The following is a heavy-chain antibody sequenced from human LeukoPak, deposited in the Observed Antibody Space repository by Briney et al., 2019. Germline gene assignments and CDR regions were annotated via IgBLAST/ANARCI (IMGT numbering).Heavy chain of an antibody. CDR2: ISGSGGST. V-gene: IGHV3-23*01. D-gene: IGHD2-2*01. Sequence: PGGSLRLSCAASGLTFSSYAMSWVRQAPGKGLEWVSAISGSGGSTYYADSVKGRFTISRDNSKNTLYLQMNSLRAEDTAVYYCAKKPPYCSSTSCYYFDYWGQGTLVTVSS. CDR3: AKKPPYCSSTSCYYFDY. CDR1: GLTFSSYA. J-gene: IGHJ4*02.